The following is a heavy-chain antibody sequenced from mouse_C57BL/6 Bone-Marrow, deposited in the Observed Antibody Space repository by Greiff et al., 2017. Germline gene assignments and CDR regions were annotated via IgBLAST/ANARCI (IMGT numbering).Heavy chain of an antibody. J-gene: IGHJ1*03. CDR1: GYTFTSYD. D-gene: IGHD1-1*01. CDR2: IYPRDGST. CDR3: ARDYGSSYWYFDV. Sequence: VHLVESGPELVKPGASVKLSCKASGYTFTSYDLNWVKQRPGQGLEWIGWIYPRDGSTKYNEKFKGKATLTVDTSSSTAYMELHSLTSEDSAVYFCARDYGSSYWYFDVWGTGTTVTVSS. V-gene: IGHV1-85*01.